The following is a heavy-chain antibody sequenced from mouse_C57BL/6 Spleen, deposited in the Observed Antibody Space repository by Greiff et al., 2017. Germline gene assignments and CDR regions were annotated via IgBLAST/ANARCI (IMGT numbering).Heavy chain of an antibody. Sequence: QVQLQQSGAELVKPGASVKLSCKASGYTFTSYWMHWVKQRPGQGLEWIGMIHPNSGSTNYNEKFKSKATLTVDKSSSTAYMQLSSLTSEDSAVYYCARRFITTVVENFDYWGQGTTLTVSS. D-gene: IGHD1-1*01. CDR2: IHPNSGST. CDR3: ARRFITTVVENFDY. CDR1: GYTFTSYW. J-gene: IGHJ2*01. V-gene: IGHV1-64*01.